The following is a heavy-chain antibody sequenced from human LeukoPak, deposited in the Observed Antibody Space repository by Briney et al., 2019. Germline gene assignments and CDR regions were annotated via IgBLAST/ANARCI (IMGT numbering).Heavy chain of an antibody. V-gene: IGHV3-74*01. CDR2: INTDGSST. CDR3: AKDLGGNSGDAFDI. J-gene: IGHJ3*02. Sequence: GGSLRLSCAASGFTFSSYWMHWVRQAPEKGLVWVSRINTDGSSTGYADSVKGRFTISRDNAKNTLYLQMNSLRAEDTAVYYCAKDLGGNSGDAFDIWGQGTMVTVSS. D-gene: IGHD2/OR15-2a*01. CDR1: GFTFSSYW.